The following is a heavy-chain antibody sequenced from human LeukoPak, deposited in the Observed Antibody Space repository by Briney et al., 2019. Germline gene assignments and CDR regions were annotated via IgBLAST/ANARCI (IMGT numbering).Heavy chain of an antibody. CDR1: GGSISSYY. CDR3: ARDICSSTSCYGTFDP. D-gene: IGHD2-2*01. Sequence: SETLSLTCTVSGGSISSYYWSWIRQPPGKGLEWIGYTYYSGSTNYNPSLKSRVTISVDTSKNQFSLKLSCVTAADTAVYYCARDICSSTSCYGTFDPWGQGTLVTVSS. J-gene: IGHJ5*02. CDR2: TYYSGST. V-gene: IGHV4-59*01.